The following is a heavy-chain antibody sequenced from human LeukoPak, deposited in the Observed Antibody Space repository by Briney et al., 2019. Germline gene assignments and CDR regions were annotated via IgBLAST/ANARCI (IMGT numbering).Heavy chain of an antibody. D-gene: IGHD1-26*01. CDR2: MKDDGNEI. J-gene: IGHJ4*02. Sequence: QPGGSLRLSCTASGFTFKNYRMTWVHQAPGKGLEWVASMKDDGNEIQYVDSVKGRFTISRDNAKNSLYLQMNNLRAEDTAVYYCARNRATNDYWGQGTLVTVSS. CDR3: ARNRATNDY. CDR1: GFTFKNYR. V-gene: IGHV3-7*01.